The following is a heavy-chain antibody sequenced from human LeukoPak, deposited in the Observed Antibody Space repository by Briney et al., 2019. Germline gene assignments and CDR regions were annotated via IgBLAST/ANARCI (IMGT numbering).Heavy chain of an antibody. D-gene: IGHD4-17*01. CDR1: GYSFTSYW. J-gene: IGHJ4*02. CDR3: ARQSTVSTARRYFDY. V-gene: IGHV5-51*01. Sequence: GESLKISCKGSGYSFTSYWIGWVRQMPGKGLDWMGIIYPGDSDTRYSPSFQGQVTISADKSISTAYLQWSSLKASDTAMYYCARQSTVSTARRYFDYWGQGTLVTVSS. CDR2: IYPGDSDT.